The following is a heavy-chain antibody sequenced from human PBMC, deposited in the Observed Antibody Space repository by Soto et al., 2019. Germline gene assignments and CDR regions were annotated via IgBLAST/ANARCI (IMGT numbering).Heavy chain of an antibody. CDR2: ISAYNGNT. V-gene: IGHV1-18*01. CDR1: GYTFTSYG. D-gene: IGHD2-2*01. J-gene: IGHJ3*02. CDR3: ARDCALGGSIVVVPAAICAFDI. Sequence: ASVKVSCKASGYTFTSYGISWVRQAPGQGLKWMGWISAYNGNTNYAQKLQGRVTMTTDTSTSTAYMELRSLRSDDTAVYYCARDCALGGSIVVVPAAICAFDIWGQGTMVTVSS.